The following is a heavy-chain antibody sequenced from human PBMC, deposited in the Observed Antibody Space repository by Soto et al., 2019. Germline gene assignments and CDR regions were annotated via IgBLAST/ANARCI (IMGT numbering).Heavy chain of an antibody. V-gene: IGHV1-18*01. Sequence: ASVKVSCKASGYTFTSYGISWVRQAPGQGLEWMGWISAYNGNTNYAQKLQGRVTMTTDTSTSTDYMELRSLRSDDTAVYYCARAHEITIFGVVIQHNWFDPWGQGTLVTVSS. CDR2: ISAYNGNT. CDR1: GYTFTSYG. D-gene: IGHD3-3*01. J-gene: IGHJ5*02. CDR3: ARAHEITIFGVVIQHNWFDP.